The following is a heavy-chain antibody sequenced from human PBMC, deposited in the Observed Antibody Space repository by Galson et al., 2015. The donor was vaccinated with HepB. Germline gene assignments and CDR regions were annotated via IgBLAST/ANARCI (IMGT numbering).Heavy chain of an antibody. D-gene: IGHD4-11*01. CDR2: ITLIFDTT. Sequence: SVKVSCKASGGTLRGYAINWVRQAPGQGLEWMGRITLIFDTTYYAPKFQGRLTITADESTSTAYMELSSLTSEDTAVYYCARGSLTTIRNYFDYWGQGTLVTVAS. CDR3: ARGSLTTIRNYFDY. V-gene: IGHV1-69*13. J-gene: IGHJ4*02. CDR1: GGTLRGYA.